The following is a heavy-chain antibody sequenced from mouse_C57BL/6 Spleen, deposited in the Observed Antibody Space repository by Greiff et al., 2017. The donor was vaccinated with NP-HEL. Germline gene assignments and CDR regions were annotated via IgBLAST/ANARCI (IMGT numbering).Heavy chain of an antibody. V-gene: IGHV5-17*01. CDR1: GFTFSDYG. Sequence: EVHLVESGGGLVKPGGSLKLSCAASGFTFSDYGMHWVRQAPEKGLEWVAYISSGSSTIYYADTVKGRFTISRDNAKNTLFLQRTSLRSEDTAMYYCARRFTVVATSDYAMDYWGQGTSVTVSS. D-gene: IGHD1-1*01. J-gene: IGHJ4*01. CDR3: ARRFTVVATSDYAMDY. CDR2: ISSGSSTI.